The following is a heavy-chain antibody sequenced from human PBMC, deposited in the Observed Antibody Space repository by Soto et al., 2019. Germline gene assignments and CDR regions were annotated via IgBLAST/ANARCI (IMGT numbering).Heavy chain of an antibody. CDR2: INPKSGDT. J-gene: IGHJ5*01. CDR3: AGVSHGTNWTLDS. V-gene: IGHV1-2*02. CDR1: GYTFTAYH. Sequence: ASVKVSCKASGYTFTAYHMHWVRQAPGQWREWMAWINPKSGDTLYAQKFQGRVTLTRDTSLTTVNMEMRRLRSADTAGYYCAGVSHGTNWTLDSGGQGARVTVAS. D-gene: IGHD2-8*01.